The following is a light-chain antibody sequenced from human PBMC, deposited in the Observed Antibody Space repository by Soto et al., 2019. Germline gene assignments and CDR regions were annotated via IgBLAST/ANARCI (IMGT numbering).Light chain of an antibody. Sequence: EIVLTQSPATLSLSPGERVTLSCRASQSVSNFLAWYQHKPGQAPRLLIYDVSNRATGIPARFSGSGSGTDFTLTISSLEPGDFAVYYCQHRKYLGPGTKVDIK. CDR2: DVS. CDR3: QHRKY. CDR1: QSVSNF. V-gene: IGKV3-11*01. J-gene: IGKJ3*01.